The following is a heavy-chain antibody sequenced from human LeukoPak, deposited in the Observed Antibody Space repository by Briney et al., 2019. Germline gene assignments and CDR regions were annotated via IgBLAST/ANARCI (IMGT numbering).Heavy chain of an antibody. CDR2: ISGRGTTI. V-gene: IGHV3-11*04. CDR3: AKIEIVTDS. J-gene: IGHJ5*02. D-gene: IGHD2/OR15-2a*01. CDR1: GFTFSSYA. Sequence: GGSLRLSCAASGFTFSSYAMSWIRQAPGKGLEWVSYISGRGTTIYYADSVKGRFTISRDNAKNSLYLQMNSLRAEDTAIYYCAKIEIVTDSWGQGTLVTVSS.